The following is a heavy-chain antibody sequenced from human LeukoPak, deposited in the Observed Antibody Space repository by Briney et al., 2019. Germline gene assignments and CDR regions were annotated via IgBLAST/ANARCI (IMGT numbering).Heavy chain of an antibody. CDR2: IYHSGST. V-gene: IGHV4-38-2*01. Sequence: PSETLSLTCAVSGYSISSGYYWGWIRQPPGKGLEWVGSIYHSGSTNYNPSLKSRVTISVDTSKNQFSLKLSSVTAADTAVYYCARGLHSSGSFDYWGQGTLVTVSS. CDR3: ARGLHSSGSFDY. J-gene: IGHJ4*02. D-gene: IGHD6-19*01. CDR1: GYSISSGYY.